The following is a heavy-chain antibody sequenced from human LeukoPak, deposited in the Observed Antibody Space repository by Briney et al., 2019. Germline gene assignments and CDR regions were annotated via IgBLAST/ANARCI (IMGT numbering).Heavy chain of an antibody. Sequence: GGSLRLSCAASGFTFSNYWMSWVRQAPGKGLEWVANIKQDESEKYHVDSVKGRFTISRGNAKNSLYLQMNSLRAEDTAVYYCARDRAGSYSGQGTLVIVSS. CDR1: GFTFSNYW. J-gene: IGHJ4*02. CDR2: IKQDESEK. V-gene: IGHV3-7*01. D-gene: IGHD3-10*01. CDR3: ARDRAGSY.